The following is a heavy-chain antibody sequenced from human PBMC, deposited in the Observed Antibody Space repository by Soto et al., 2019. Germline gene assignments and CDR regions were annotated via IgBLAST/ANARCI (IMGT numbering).Heavy chain of an antibody. V-gene: IGHV1-69*04. CDR2: IVPILGIA. CDR3: ARDLGNYDMGY. Sequence: SVKVSCKASGGTFSSYTISWVRQAPGQGLEWMGRIVPILGIANYAQKFQGRVTITADKSTSTAYMELSSLRPEDTAVYYCARDLGNYDMGYWGQGTLVTVSS. CDR1: GGTFSSYT. D-gene: IGHD3-9*01. J-gene: IGHJ4*02.